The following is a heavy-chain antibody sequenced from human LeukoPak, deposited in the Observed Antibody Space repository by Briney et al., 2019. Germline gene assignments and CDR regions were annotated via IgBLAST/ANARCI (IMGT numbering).Heavy chain of an antibody. D-gene: IGHD6-6*01. CDR2: IYHSGST. J-gene: IGHJ4*02. V-gene: IGHV4-34*01. CDR1: GGSFSGYY. CDR3: ARSYSSSSHYYFDY. Sequence: SETLSLTCAVYGGSFSGYYWSWIRQPPGKGLEWIAEIYHSGSTNYNPSLQSRVTISIDTSKNQFSLKLSSVTAADTAVYYCARSYSSSSHYYFDYWGQGTLVTVSS.